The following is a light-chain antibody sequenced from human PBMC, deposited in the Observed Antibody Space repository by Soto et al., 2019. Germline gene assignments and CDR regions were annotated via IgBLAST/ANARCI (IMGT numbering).Light chain of an antibody. CDR3: CSYAGSGYV. Sequence: QSALTQPASVSGSPGQSITLSCTGTSTDVGSYNLVSWYQQHPGKAPKLMIYELSKRPSGASNRFSGSKSGNTASLTISGLQAEDESDDYCCSYAGSGYVFGTGTKPTVL. V-gene: IGLV2-23*02. CDR1: STDVGSYNL. CDR2: ELS. J-gene: IGLJ1*01.